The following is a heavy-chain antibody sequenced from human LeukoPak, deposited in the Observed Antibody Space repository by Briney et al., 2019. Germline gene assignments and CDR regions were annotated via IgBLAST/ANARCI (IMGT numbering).Heavy chain of an antibody. J-gene: IGHJ4*02. Sequence: GGSLRLSCAASGFTFSSYSMNWVRQAPGKGLEWVSYISGSGSTIYYADSVKGRFTISRDNAKNSLYLQMNSLRAEDTAVYYCAKDIVGATLDYWGQGTLVTVSS. CDR1: GFTFSSYS. V-gene: IGHV3-48*04. CDR2: ISGSGSTI. D-gene: IGHD1-26*01. CDR3: AKDIVGATLDY.